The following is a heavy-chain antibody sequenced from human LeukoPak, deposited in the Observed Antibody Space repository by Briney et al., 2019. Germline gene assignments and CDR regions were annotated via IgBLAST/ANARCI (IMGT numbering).Heavy chain of an antibody. J-gene: IGHJ4*02. CDR2: ISGSVGST. Sequence: GGSLRLSCATSGFTFSSNAMSWVRQTPGKGLERVSGISGSVGSTVYADSVTGRFTISRDNSKNTLSLKMNSLRGDDTAVYYCAKDLLSGSGDYSWGVFDSWGQGTLVTVSS. V-gene: IGHV3-23*01. CDR3: AKDLLSGSGDYSWGVFDS. CDR1: GFTFSSNA. D-gene: IGHD3-10*01.